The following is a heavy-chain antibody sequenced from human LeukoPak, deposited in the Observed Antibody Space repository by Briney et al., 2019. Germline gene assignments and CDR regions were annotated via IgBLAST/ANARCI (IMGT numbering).Heavy chain of an antibody. D-gene: IGHD6-19*01. CDR1: GYTFTSSN. J-gene: IGHJ5*02. CDR2: MNPNSGNT. Sequence: ASVTVSCKVSGYTFTSSNINWVRQATGQGLEWMGWMNPNSGNTVYAQKFQGRVNMTRNTSISTAYMELSSLRSEDTAVYYCARGLRGQWLVLRRHNWFDPWGQGTLVTVSS. V-gene: IGHV1-8*01. CDR3: ARGLRGQWLVLRRHNWFDP.